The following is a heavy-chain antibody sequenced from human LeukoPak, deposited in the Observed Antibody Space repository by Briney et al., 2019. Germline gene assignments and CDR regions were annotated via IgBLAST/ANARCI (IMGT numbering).Heavy chain of an antibody. V-gene: IGHV4-59*01. CDR1: GGSISSYY. CDR3: AREYYDFWSGPDYYCYGMDV. D-gene: IGHD3-3*01. CDR2: IYYSGST. J-gene: IGHJ6*02. Sequence: SETLSLTCTVSGGSISSYYWSWIRQPPGKGLEWIGYIYYSGSTNYNPSLKSRVTISVDTSKNQFSLKLSSVTAADTAVYYCAREYYDFWSGPDYYCYGMDVWVQGTTVTVSS.